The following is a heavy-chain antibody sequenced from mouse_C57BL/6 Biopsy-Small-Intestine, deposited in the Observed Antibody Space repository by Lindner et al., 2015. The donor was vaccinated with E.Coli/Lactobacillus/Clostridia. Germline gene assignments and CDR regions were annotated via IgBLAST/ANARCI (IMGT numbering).Heavy chain of an antibody. V-gene: IGHV1-18*01. CDR3: ATEFGDFVEY. CDR1: GYTFTDHF. J-gene: IGHJ4*01. CDR2: INPNGGGT. Sequence: SVKVSCKASGYTFTDHFMHWVRQAPGQGLEWMGWINPNGGGTNYAQKFQGRVTMTRDTSISTAYMELSRLRSDDTAVYYCATEFGDFVEYWGQGTLVTVSS.